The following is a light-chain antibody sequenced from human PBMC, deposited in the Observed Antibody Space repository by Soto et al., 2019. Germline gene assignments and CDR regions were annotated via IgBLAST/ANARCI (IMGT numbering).Light chain of an antibody. Sequence: DIPVTQSPSTLSASVGDRVTVTCRASQSISRWLAWYQQKPGKAPKLLIYDASILGSGVPSRFSGSGSGTEFTLTIIRLQSEDFAVYYCQQYNNWVTFGGGTKVEI. CDR3: QQYNNWVT. CDR2: DAS. V-gene: IGKV1-5*01. J-gene: IGKJ4*01. CDR1: QSISRW.